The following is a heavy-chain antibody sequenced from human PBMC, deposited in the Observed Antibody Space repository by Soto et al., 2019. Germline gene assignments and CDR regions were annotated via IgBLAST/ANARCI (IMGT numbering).Heavy chain of an antibody. J-gene: IGHJ4*02. V-gene: IGHV4-30-2*01. Sequence: SGTLSPTCAVSGGPISRGGFSWGWVRQPPGKGLEWIGYIYHSGSAYYNPSLKSRVTISVDRSKNQFSLKLSSVTAADTAVYYCARHNYGSGSTYFDYWGQGTLVTVSS. CDR3: ARHNYGSGSTYFDY. CDR2: IYHSGSA. CDR1: GGPISRGGFS. D-gene: IGHD3-10*01.